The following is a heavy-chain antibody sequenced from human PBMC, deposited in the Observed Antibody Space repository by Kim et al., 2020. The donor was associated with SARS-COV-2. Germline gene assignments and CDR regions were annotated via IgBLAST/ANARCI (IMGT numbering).Heavy chain of an antibody. V-gene: IGHV3-20*01. J-gene: IGHJ4*02. CDR2: ISRNSGST. CDR1: GFTFDDYG. CDR3: VSGYIGRPFDL. Sequence: GGSLRLSCAASGFTFDDYGMSWVRQTPGKGLEWVSGISRNSGSTGYGDSVKGRFTISRDNAKRSLYLQMNGLRVEDTALYHCVSGYIGRPFDLWGQGSLV. D-gene: IGHD3-16*02.